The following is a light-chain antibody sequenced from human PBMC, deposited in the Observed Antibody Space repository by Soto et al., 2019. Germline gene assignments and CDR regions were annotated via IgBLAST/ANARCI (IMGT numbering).Light chain of an antibody. V-gene: IGKV3-20*01. J-gene: IGKJ2*01. CDR1: QSVSSNY. CDR3: QQYNIWPST. CDR2: GAS. Sequence: EIVLTQSPGTLSLSPGERATLSCRTSQSVSSNYLAWYQQKPGQAPRLLIYGASNRATGIPDRFSGSGSVTDFSLTISSPQSEDFAVYYCQQYNIWPSTFGQGTKLEIK.